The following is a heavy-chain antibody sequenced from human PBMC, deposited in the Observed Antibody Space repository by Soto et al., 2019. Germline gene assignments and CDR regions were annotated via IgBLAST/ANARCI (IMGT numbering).Heavy chain of an antibody. D-gene: IGHD2-21*02. Sequence: GGSLRLSCAASGFTFSSYAMHWFRQAPGKGLEYVSTINRNGGSTYYANSVKGRFTISRDNSKNTLYLQMGSLRAEDMAVYYCARGGSDYYFDYWGQGTLVTVSS. CDR2: INRNGGST. CDR3: ARGGSDYYFDY. J-gene: IGHJ4*02. CDR1: GFTFSSYA. V-gene: IGHV3-64*01.